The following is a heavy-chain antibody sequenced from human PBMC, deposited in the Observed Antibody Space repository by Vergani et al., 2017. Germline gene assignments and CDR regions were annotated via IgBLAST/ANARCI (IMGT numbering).Heavy chain of an antibody. J-gene: IGHJ3*02. Sequence: EVQLVESGGGLVQPGGSLRLSCAASGFTFSSYWMSWVRQAPGKGLEWVANIKQDGSAKYYVDSVKCRFTISRDNAKNSLYLQMDSLRAEDTAVYYCVRMGSNSGHYAFDIWGQGRMVTVSS. CDR2: IKQDGSAK. V-gene: IGHV3-7*01. CDR1: GFTFSSYW. CDR3: VRMGSNSGHYAFDI. D-gene: IGHD5-12*01.